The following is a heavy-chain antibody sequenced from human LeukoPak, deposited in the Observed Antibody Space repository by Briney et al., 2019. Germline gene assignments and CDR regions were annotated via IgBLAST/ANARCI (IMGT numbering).Heavy chain of an antibody. CDR3: ARDDPYYYYMDV. Sequence: KSSQTLSLTCTVSGGPISSGSYYWSWIRQPAGKDLEWIGRISTSGSTNDNPSIKSRVTISVDTSKNQFSLKLSSVTAADTAVYYCARDDPYYYYMDVWGKGTTVTVSS. CDR2: ISTSGST. V-gene: IGHV4-61*02. CDR1: GGPISSGSYY. J-gene: IGHJ6*03.